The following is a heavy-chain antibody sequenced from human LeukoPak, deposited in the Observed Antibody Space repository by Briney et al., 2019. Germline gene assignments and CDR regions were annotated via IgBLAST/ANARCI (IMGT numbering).Heavy chain of an antibody. V-gene: IGHV3-7*01. CDR3: ARTPTIFGAYYMDV. CDR2: IKPDGSER. Sequence: GGSLRLSCAASGFTFSSYWMSWVRQTRGKGLEWVANIKPDGSERYYVESVNGRFTISRDNAKNSLYLQMNSLRAEDTAVYYCARTPTIFGAYYMDVWGKGTTVTVSS. CDR1: GFTFSSYW. J-gene: IGHJ6*03. D-gene: IGHD3-3*01.